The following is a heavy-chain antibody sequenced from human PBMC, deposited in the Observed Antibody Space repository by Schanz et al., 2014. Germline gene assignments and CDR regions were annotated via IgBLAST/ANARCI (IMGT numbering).Heavy chain of an antibody. CDR2: ISGSGGST. D-gene: IGHD4-17*01. V-gene: IGHV3-23*01. CDR3: ARKMKLGVYGGKGHDSLDI. J-gene: IGHJ3*02. CDR1: GFTFSIYA. Sequence: EVQLMESGGGLVKPGGSLRLSCSASGFTFSIYAMHWVRQAPGKGLEWVSAISGSGGSTYYADSVKGRFTISRDNAKNTLYLQMNTLRAEDTAVYYCARKMKLGVYGGKGHDSLDIWGQGTMXTVSS.